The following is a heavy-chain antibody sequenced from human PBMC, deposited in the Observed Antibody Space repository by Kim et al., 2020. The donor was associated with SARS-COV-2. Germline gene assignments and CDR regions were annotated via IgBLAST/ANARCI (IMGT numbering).Heavy chain of an antibody. Sequence: SSTGEASSVQGRFTIPRDNAKNTLYLQMNSLRLEDTAVYYCARGYGSGTNYWGQGTLVTVST. V-gene: IGHV3-74*01. D-gene: IGHD3-10*01. CDR3: ARGYGSGTNY. CDR2: SST. J-gene: IGHJ4*02.